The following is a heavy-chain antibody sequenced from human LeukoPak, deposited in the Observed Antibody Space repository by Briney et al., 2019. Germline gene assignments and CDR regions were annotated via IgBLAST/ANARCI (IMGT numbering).Heavy chain of an antibody. CDR1: GGSISSSSYY. CDR3: ARNHVGAFDI. J-gene: IGHJ3*02. CDR2: IYYSGST. D-gene: IGHD1-14*01. Sequence: PSETLSLTCTVSGGSISSSSYYWGWIRQPPGKGLEWIGSIYYSGSTYYNPSLKSRVTISVDTSKNQFSLKLSSVTAADTAVYYCARNHVGAFDIWGQGTMVTASS. V-gene: IGHV4-39*01.